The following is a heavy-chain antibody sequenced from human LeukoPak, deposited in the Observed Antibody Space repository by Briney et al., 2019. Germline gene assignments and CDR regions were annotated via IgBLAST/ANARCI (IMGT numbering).Heavy chain of an antibody. CDR2: INPNSGDT. CDR3: ACWGGGNQGH. V-gene: IGHV1-2*06. J-gene: IGHJ4*02. CDR1: GYTFTAYY. Sequence: ASVKVSCKASGYTFTAYYMHWVRQAPGQGLEWMGRINPNSGDTIYAQNFQGRVTVTRDTSISTAYLELSRLTPDDTAVYYCACWGGGNQGHWGQGTLVTVSS. D-gene: IGHD4-23*01.